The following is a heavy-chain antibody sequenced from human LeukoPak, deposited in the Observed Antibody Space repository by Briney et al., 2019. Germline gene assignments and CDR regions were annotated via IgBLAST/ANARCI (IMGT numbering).Heavy chain of an antibody. CDR1: GFTFSNHW. CDR2: INTDGSRT. Sequence: GGSLRLSCAASGFTFSNHWMHWVRQAPGKGLVWVSRINTDGSRTTCADSVKGRFTISRDDAKNTLHLQMNSLRAEDTAVYYCVRDGSRTSSIWFDPWGQGTLVTVSS. V-gene: IGHV3-74*01. J-gene: IGHJ5*02. CDR3: VRDGSRTSSIWFDP. D-gene: IGHD6-6*01.